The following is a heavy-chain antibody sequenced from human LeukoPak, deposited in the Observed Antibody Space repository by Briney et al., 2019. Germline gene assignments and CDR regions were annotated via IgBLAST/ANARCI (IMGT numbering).Heavy chain of an antibody. D-gene: IGHD5-12*01. CDR1: GGSVSSGRYY. V-gene: IGHV4-61*01. CDR2: IYSSGST. J-gene: IGHJ4*02. CDR3: ARFNSGYDRSFDY. Sequence: PSQTLSLTCTVSGGSVSSGRYYWSWIRQPPGKGLEWIGDIYSSGSTNYNPSLTSRVTISVDSSKLQFSLKLSSLTAADRAVYCWARFNSGYDRSFDYWGQGTLVSVSS.